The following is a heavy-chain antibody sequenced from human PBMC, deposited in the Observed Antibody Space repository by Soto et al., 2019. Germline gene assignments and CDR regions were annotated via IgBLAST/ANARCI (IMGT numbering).Heavy chain of an antibody. CDR3: SRAGILTTPYYFDY. V-gene: IGHV3-72*01. CDR1: GFPFSDHY. Sequence: GGSLRLSCAASGFPFSDHYMDWVRQAPGKGLEWVGRIRNKANSYTTEYAASVKGRFTISRDDSQSSLYLQMNSLKTEDTAVYYCSRAGILTTPYYFDYWGQGTLVTVSS. J-gene: IGHJ4*02. CDR2: IRNKANSYTT. D-gene: IGHD4-4*01.